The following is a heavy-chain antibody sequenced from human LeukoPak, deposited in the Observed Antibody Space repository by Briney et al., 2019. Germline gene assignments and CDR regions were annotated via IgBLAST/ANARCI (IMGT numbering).Heavy chain of an antibody. CDR1: GFTFSSYS. J-gene: IGHJ4*02. CDR2: ISSSSSTI. D-gene: IGHD3-10*01. V-gene: IGHV3-48*04. Sequence: GGSLRLSCAASGFTFSSYSMNWVRQAPGKGLEWVSYISSSSSTIYYADSVKGRFTISRDNAKNSLYLQMNSLRAEDTAVCYCARAMVRGVPSFDYWGQGTLVTVSS. CDR3: ARAMVRGVPSFDY.